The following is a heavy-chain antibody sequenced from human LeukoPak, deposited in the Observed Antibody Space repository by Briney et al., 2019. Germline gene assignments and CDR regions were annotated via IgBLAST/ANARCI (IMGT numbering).Heavy chain of an antibody. CDR2: IYSGGTT. Sequence: PGGSLRLSCAASGFTFSSYWMSWVRQAPGKGLEWVSVIYSGGTTYYADSVKGRFTISRDNSKNTLYLQMNSLRAEDTAVYYCARGRDSGYDRSVDYWGQGTLVTVSS. J-gene: IGHJ4*02. V-gene: IGHV3-66*01. CDR3: ARGRDSGYDRSVDY. D-gene: IGHD5-12*01. CDR1: GFTFSSYW.